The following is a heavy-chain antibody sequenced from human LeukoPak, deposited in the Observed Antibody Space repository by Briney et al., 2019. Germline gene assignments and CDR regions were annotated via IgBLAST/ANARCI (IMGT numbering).Heavy chain of an antibody. CDR2: IYPDDSDT. CDR3: ARPNITSYYDSRGYDAFDV. J-gene: IGHJ3*01. V-gene: IGHV5-51*01. Sequence: GESLKISCKGSGYRFNAYWIAWVRQMPGKGLEWMGIIYPDDSDTRYSPSFQGQVTISADKSVRTAYLQWSSLKASDTAMYYCARPNITSYYDSRGYDAFDVWGQGTMVTVST. CDR1: GYRFNAYW. D-gene: IGHD3-22*01.